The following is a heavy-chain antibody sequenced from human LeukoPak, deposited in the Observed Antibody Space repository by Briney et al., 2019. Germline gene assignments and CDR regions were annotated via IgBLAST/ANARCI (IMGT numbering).Heavy chain of an antibody. J-gene: IGHJ3*02. V-gene: IGHV3-23*01. CDR1: GFTFSSYA. D-gene: IGHD5-12*01. CDR3: AKAPTKRGAFDI. Sequence: GGSLRLSCSASGFTFSSYAMSWVRQAPGKGLEWVSAISGSGGSTYYADSVKGRFTISRDNSKNTLYLQMNSLRAEDTAVYYCAKAPTKRGAFDIWGQGTMVTVSS. CDR2: ISGSGGST.